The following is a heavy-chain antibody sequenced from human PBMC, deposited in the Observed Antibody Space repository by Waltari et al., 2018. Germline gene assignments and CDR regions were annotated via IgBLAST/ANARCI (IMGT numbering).Heavy chain of an antibody. Sequence: QLQLQESGPGLVKPSETLSLRCTVSGGSIRTNYNWGWLRQPPGKGLEWMGNMQYRGSTFYNPSLKSRVTISLDTSKNQFSLRLSSVGAADTAVYFCGRIAFGDDGGYFQHWGQGTLVTVSS. CDR2: MQYRGST. V-gene: IGHV4-39*01. CDR3: GRIAFGDDGGYFQH. J-gene: IGHJ1*01. D-gene: IGHD4-17*01. CDR1: GGSIRTNYN.